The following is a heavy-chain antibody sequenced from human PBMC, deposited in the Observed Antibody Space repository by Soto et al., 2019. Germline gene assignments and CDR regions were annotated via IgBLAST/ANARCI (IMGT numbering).Heavy chain of an antibody. CDR3: ARGSYYSGWV. J-gene: IGHJ4*02. Sequence: SQTLSLTCGISGDSVSSTSTAWSWIRQSPSRGLEWLGRTYYRSNWYTDYAVSVKSRITISPDTSKNQFSLQLNSVTPEDTAVYFCARGSYYSGWVWGQGTLVTAPQ. V-gene: IGHV6-1*01. CDR1: GDSVSSTSTA. CDR2: TYYRSNWYT. D-gene: IGHD6-19*01.